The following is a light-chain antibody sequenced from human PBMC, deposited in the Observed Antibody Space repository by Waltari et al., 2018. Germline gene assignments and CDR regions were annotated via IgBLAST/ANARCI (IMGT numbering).Light chain of an antibody. Sequence: SYELSQPPSESVSPGHTAVLSCSGDELGNNFVWWYQQKPGQSPVLVLYQDDKRPSGIPERFSGSNAGTRATLIIVGTQPMDEADYYCQAWDRTTAVFGGGTKLTVL. J-gene: IGLJ2*01. CDR2: QDD. V-gene: IGLV3-1*01. CDR3: QAWDRTTAV. CDR1: ELGNNF.